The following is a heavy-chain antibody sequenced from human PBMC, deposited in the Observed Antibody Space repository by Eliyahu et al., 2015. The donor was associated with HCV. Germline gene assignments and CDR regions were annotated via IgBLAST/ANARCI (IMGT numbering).Heavy chain of an antibody. J-gene: IGHJ3*02. Sequence: EVQLLESGGGLVQPGGSLRLSCAASGFXFSSSALSWVRQAPGMGLEWVSAISNSGGTTYYADSVKGRFTISRDNSKNTLFLQMNSLRAEDTALYYCAKDPLWGHDAFDIWGQGTRVTVSS. V-gene: IGHV3-23*01. CDR1: GFXFSSSA. D-gene: IGHD1-26*01. CDR2: ISNSGGTT. CDR3: AKDPLWGHDAFDI.